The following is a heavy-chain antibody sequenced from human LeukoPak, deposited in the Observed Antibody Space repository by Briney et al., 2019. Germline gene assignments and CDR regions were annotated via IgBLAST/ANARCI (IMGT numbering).Heavy chain of an antibody. J-gene: IGHJ5*02. CDR3: AKEHYYGSGSYPNWLDP. D-gene: IGHD3-10*01. V-gene: IGHV3-9*01. CDR1: GFTFDDYD. Sequence: GGSLRLSCEASGFTFDDYDMHWVRQAPGKGLEWVSGISWNSGRIGYADSVKVRFTISRDNAKNSLYLQMNSLRAEDTALYYCAKEHYYGSGSYPNWLDPWGQGTLVTVSS. CDR2: ISWNSGRI.